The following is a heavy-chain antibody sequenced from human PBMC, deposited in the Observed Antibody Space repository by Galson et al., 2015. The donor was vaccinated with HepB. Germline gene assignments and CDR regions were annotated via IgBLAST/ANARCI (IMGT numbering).Heavy chain of an antibody. J-gene: IGHJ3*02. D-gene: IGHD1-26*01. CDR2: ISYDGSNK. Sequence: SLRLSCAASGFTFSSYAMHWVRQAPGKGLEWVAIISYDGSNKYYADSVKGRFTISRDNSKNTLYLQMNSLRAEDTAVYYRARGQRVVGATNGAFDIWGQGTMVTVSS. V-gene: IGHV3-30-3*01. CDR3: ARGQRVVGATNGAFDI. CDR1: GFTFSSYA.